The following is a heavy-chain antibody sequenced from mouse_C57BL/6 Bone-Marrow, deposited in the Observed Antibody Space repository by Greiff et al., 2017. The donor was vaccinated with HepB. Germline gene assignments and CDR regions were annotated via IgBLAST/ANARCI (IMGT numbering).Heavy chain of an antibody. CDR2: IRLKSDNYAT. D-gene: IGHD1-1*01. J-gene: IGHJ2*01. V-gene: IGHV6-3*01. CDR3: TGGTTVVEYYFDY. CDR1: GFTFSNYW. Sequence: EVKVVESGGGLVQPGGSMKLSCVASGFTFSNYWMNWVRQSPEKGLEWVAQIRLKSDNYATHYAESVKGRFTISRDDSKNSVYLQMNNLRAEDTGIYYCTGGTTVVEYYFDYWGQGTTLTVSS.